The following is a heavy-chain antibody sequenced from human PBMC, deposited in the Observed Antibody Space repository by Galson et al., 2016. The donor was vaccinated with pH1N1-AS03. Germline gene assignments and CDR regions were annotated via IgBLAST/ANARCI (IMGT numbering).Heavy chain of an antibody. CDR3: ARGWLRSGLFDS. J-gene: IGHJ4*02. CDR2: TFYNSKWDY. V-gene: IGHV6-1*01. CDR1: GESVSSNTAA. D-gene: IGHD5-12*01. Sequence: CAISGESVSSNTAAWNWIRQSPSRGLEWLGRTFYNSKWDYYYEISVKSRITVNPDTSKNQFSLQLNSVTPEDTAVYYCARGWLRSGLFDSWGQGTLVTVSS.